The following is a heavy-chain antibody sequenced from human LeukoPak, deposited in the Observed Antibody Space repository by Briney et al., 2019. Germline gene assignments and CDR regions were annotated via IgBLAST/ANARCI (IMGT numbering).Heavy chain of an antibody. J-gene: IGHJ6*03. D-gene: IGHD3-3*02. V-gene: IGHV5-51*01. CDR3: ARHARRTIFGVTKISYYMDV. CDR1: GYDFTNYW. CDR2: IYPGDSNT. Sequence: GESLKISCKVSGYDFTNYWIAWVRQMPGKSLEWMGDIYPGDSNTTYSPSFQGQVIISADKSITTAYLQWRSLRASDTAMYYCARHARRTIFGVTKISYYMDVWGKGTTVTVSS.